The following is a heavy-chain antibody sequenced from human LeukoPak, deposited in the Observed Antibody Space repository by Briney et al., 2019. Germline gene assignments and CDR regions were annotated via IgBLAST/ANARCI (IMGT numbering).Heavy chain of an antibody. CDR1: GGSISSYY. J-gene: IGHJ4*02. CDR2: IYYSGST. D-gene: IGHD3-22*01. V-gene: IGHV4-59*08. CDR3: AKRVRVTMSLYY. Sequence: SETLSLTCTVSGGSISSYYWSWIRQPPGKGLEWIGYIYYSGSTNYNPSLKSRVTISVDTSKNQFSLKLSSVTAADTAVYYCAKRVRVTMSLYYWGQRTLVSVPS.